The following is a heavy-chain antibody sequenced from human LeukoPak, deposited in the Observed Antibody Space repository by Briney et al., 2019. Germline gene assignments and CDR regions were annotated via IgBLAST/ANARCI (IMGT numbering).Heavy chain of an antibody. V-gene: IGHV3-23*01. Sequence: GGSLRLSCAASGFTFSSYAMSWVRQAPGKGLEWVSAISGSGGSTYYADSVKGRFTISRDNSKNTLYLQMNSLRAEDTAVYYCAKVLVITMIVVVISPFDYWGQGTLVTVSS. CDR1: GFTFSSYA. J-gene: IGHJ4*02. CDR2: ISGSGGST. CDR3: AKVLVITMIVVVISPFDY. D-gene: IGHD3-22*01.